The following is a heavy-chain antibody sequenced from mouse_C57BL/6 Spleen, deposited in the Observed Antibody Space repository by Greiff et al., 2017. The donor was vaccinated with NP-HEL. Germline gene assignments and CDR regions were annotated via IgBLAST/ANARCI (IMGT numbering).Heavy chain of an antibody. J-gene: IGHJ2*01. Sequence: QVQLQQSGPGLVQPSQSLSITCTVSGFSLTSYGVHWVRQSPGKGLEWLGVIWSGGSTDYNPAFISRLSISKDNSKSQVFFKMNSLQADDTAIYYCARDYAFDYWGQGTTLTVSS. V-gene: IGHV2-2*01. CDR3: ARDYAFDY. D-gene: IGHD2-4*01. CDR1: GFSLTSYG. CDR2: IWSGGST.